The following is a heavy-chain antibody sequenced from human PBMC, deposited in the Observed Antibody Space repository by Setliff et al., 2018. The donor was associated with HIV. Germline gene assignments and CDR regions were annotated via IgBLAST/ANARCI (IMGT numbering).Heavy chain of an antibody. CDR2: IHHTGSA. V-gene: IGHV4-34*01. CDR3: ARGRKRDGYNFYYYYMDV. J-gene: IGHJ6*03. CDR1: DGSFSDYY. D-gene: IGHD5-12*01. Sequence: SETLSLTCAVSDGSFSDYYWAWIRQAPGKGLEWLGLIHHTGSATYNPSLQSRVAVSVNMPNNQFFLELTSVTAADTAVYYCARGRKRDGYNFYYYYMDVWDKGTTVTVSS.